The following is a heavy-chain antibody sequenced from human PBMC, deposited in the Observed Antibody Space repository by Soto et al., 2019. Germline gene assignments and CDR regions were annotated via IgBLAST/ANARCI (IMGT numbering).Heavy chain of an antibody. CDR1: GGSVNDGNYY. Sequence: SETLSLTCSVSGGSVNDGNYYWNWIRQSPAKGLEWIGYIHHSGITNYNPSLKSRVTISVDTSKNEFSLKLNSVTAADTAVYYCARGLTKVALPSHFHYWGQGTQVTVSS. V-gene: IGHV4-61*01. D-gene: IGHD4-4*01. J-gene: IGHJ4*02. CDR3: ARGLTKVALPSHFHY. CDR2: IHHSGIT.